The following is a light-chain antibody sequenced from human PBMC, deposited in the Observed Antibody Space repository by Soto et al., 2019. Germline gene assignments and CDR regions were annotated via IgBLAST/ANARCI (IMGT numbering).Light chain of an antibody. CDR3: QQYGSSAWT. V-gene: IGKV3-20*01. CDR2: GAS. CDR1: HSVSSSY. J-gene: IGKJ1*01. Sequence: IVLTQSPGTLSLSPGESATLSCRASHSVSSSYLAWYQQKSGQAPRLLIYGASSRATGTPDSFSGSGSATDYTLTISRLEPEDFAVYYCQQYGSSAWTFGQGTKVEIK.